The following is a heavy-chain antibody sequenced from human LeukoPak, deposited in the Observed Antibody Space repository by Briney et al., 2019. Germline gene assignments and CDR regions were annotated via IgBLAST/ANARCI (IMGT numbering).Heavy chain of an antibody. D-gene: IGHD4-17*01. V-gene: IGHV3-11*01. CDR1: GFTFSDYY. CDR3: ARDKTTVTTSWFDP. CDR2: ISSSGSTI. Sequence: GGSLRLSCAASGFTFSDYYMSWIRQAPGKGLEWVSYISSSGSTIYYADSVKGRFTISRDNAKNSLYLQMNSLRAEDTAVYYCARDKTTVTTSWFDPWGQGTLVTVSS. J-gene: IGHJ5*02.